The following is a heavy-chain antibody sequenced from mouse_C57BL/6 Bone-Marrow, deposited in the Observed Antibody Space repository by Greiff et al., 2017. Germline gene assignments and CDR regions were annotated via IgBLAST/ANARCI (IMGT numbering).Heavy chain of an antibody. CDR1: GYTFTNYW. V-gene: IGHV1-63*01. CDR2: IYPGGGYT. Sequence: QVQLQQSGAELVRPGASVKMSCKASGYTFTNYWIGWAKQRPGHGLEWIGDIYPGGGYTNYNEKFKGKATLTADKSSNTAYMQFSSLTSEDAAIYYCARCDGPGIYFDYRGTGTTLTAAS. CDR3: ARCDGPGIYFDY. D-gene: IGHD2-3*01. J-gene: IGHJ2*01.